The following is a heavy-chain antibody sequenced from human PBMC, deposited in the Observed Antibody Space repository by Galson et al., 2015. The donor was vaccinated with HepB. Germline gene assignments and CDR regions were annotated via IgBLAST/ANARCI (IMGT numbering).Heavy chain of an antibody. CDR2: IAQSGST. Sequence: ETLSLTCAVFGGSFSTYHWTWIRQPPGKGLEWIGEIAQSGSTHSNPSLKSRVTISVDTSKNQFSLKVRSVTASDTAVYYCARGKGRQVLLDYHYYGMDVWGQGTTVSVSS. D-gene: IGHD3-3*01. CDR3: ARGKGRQVLLDYHYYGMDV. J-gene: IGHJ6*01. CDR1: GGSFSTYH. V-gene: IGHV4-34*01.